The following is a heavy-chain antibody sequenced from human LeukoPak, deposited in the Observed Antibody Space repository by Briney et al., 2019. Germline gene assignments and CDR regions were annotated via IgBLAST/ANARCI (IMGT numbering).Heavy chain of an antibody. Sequence: GGSLRLSCAASGFTFSSYAMSWVRQAPGKGLEWVSAISGSGGSTYYADSVKGRFTISRDNSKNTLYLQMNSLRAEDTAVYYCAKDVVVVVPSATAFDYWGQGTLVTVSS. J-gene: IGHJ4*02. CDR3: AKDVVVVVPSATAFDY. CDR2: ISGSGGST. V-gene: IGHV3-23*01. CDR1: GFTFSSYA. D-gene: IGHD2-2*01.